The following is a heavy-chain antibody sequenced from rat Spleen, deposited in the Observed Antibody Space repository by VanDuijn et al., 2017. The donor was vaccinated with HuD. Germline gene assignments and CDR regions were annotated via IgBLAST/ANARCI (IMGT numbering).Heavy chain of an antibody. CDR3: AREELGVRD. CDR2: INKDSSTI. D-gene: IGHD4-3*01. J-gene: IGHJ2*01. V-gene: IGHV4-2*01. CDR1: GFNFNDHW. Sequence: EVKLVESGGGLVQPGRSLELSCAASGFNFNDHWMGWVRQAPGKGTEWIGEINKDSSTIKYAPSLKDKFTISRDNAQNTLYLQMSKLGSEDTATYYCAREELGVRDWGQGVMVTVSS.